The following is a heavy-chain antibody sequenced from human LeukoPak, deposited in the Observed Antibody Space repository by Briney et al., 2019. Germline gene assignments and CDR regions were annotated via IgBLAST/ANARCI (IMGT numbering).Heavy chain of an antibody. CDR1: GFTFSNYA. CDR2: IKQDGSEK. V-gene: IGHV3-7*01. Sequence: GGSLRLSCAASGFTFSNYAMRWVRQAPGKGLEWVANIKQDGSEKYYVDSVKGRFTISRDNAKNSLYLQMNSLRAEDTAVYYCARASYDFWSGYNYYYYMDVWGKGTTVTVSS. D-gene: IGHD3-3*01. J-gene: IGHJ6*03. CDR3: ARASYDFWSGYNYYYYMDV.